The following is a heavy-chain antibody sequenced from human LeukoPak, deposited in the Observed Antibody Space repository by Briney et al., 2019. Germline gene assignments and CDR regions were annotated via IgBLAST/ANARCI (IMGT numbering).Heavy chain of an antibody. CDR3: AAVAGRGYYYYGMDV. D-gene: IGHD6-19*01. CDR2: INWNGGST. J-gene: IGHJ6*02. Sequence: GGSLRLSCAASGFTFDDYGMSWVRQAPGKGLEWVSGINWNGGSTGYADSVKGRFTISRDNAKNSLYLQMNSLRAEDTALYHCAAVAGRGYYYYGMDVWGPGTTVTVSS. V-gene: IGHV3-20*01. CDR1: GFTFDDYG.